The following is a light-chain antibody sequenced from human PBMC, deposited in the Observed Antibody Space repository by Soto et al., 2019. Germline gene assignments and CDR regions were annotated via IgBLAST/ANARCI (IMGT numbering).Light chain of an antibody. CDR3: SSYTTRGSLV. Sequence: QSALTQPASVSGSPGQSITISCTGTSSDVGGYNYVSWYQQHPGKAPKLMIYDVSNRPSGVSNRFSGSKSGNTASLTISGLQAEYEADYYCSSYTTRGSLVFGGGTKLTVL. CDR2: DVS. V-gene: IGLV2-14*01. J-gene: IGLJ2*01. CDR1: SSDVGGYNY.